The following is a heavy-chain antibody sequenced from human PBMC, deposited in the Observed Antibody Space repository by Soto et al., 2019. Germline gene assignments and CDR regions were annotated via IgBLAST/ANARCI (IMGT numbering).Heavy chain of an antibody. Sequence: SSETLSLTCTVSGGSISSGGYYWSWVRQHPGKGLEWIGYIYYSGSTYYNPSLKSRVTISVDTSKNQFSLKLSSVTAADTAVYYCARRDSSGYYYGYYFDYWGQGTLVTVSS. CDR1: GGSISSGGYY. V-gene: IGHV4-31*03. CDR3: ARRDSSGYYYGYYFDY. CDR2: IYYSGST. D-gene: IGHD3-22*01. J-gene: IGHJ4*02.